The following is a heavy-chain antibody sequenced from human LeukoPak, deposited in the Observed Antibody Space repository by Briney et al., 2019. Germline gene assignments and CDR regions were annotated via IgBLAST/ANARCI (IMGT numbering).Heavy chain of an antibody. Sequence: SHTLSLTCAISGDSVSSNSVTWNWIRQSPSRGLEWLGRTYYRSTWYNDYAVSVRGRITVNPDTSKNQFSLHLNSVTPEDTAVYYCARGLTQYDCFDPWGQGILVTVSS. CDR1: GDSVSSNSVT. CDR2: TYYRSTWYN. CDR3: ARGLTQYDCFDP. V-gene: IGHV6-1*01. D-gene: IGHD2-2*01. J-gene: IGHJ5*02.